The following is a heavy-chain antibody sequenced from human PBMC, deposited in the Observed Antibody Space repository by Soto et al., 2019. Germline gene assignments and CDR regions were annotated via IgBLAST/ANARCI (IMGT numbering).Heavy chain of an antibody. D-gene: IGHD3-10*01. Sequence: GGSLRLSCAASGFTFSSYGMHWVRQAPGKGLEWVAVISYDGSNKYYADSVKGRFTISRDNSKNTLYLQMNSLRAEDTAVYYCASGVDYYGSGSYRPFDYWGQGTLVTISS. V-gene: IGHV3-30*03. CDR3: ASGVDYYGSGSYRPFDY. CDR2: ISYDGSNK. J-gene: IGHJ4*02. CDR1: GFTFSSYG.